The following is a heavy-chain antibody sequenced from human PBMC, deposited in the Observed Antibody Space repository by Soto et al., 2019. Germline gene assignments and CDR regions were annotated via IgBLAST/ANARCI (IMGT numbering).Heavy chain of an antibody. D-gene: IGHD6-6*01. J-gene: IGHJ4*02. CDR3: AKTTQQLGPGFDY. CDR2: ISGSGGST. CDR1: GFTFSSYG. Sequence: VQLVESGGGVVEPGRPLRLSCAASGFTFSSYGMHWVRQAPGKGLEWVSAISGSGGSTYYADSVKGRFTISRDNSKNTRYLQKNSVRAEDTAVEYCAKTTQQLGPGFDYWGKGTLVTVSS. V-gene: IGHV3-23*04.